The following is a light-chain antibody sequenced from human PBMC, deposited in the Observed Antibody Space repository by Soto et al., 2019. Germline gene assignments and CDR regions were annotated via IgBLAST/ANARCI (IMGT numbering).Light chain of an antibody. V-gene: IGKV3-15*01. CDR1: QSVSSN. J-gene: IGKJ1*01. Sequence: EIVMTQSPATLSVSPGERATLSCRASQSVSSNLAWHQQKPGQAPRLLIYGASTRATGIPARFSGSGSGTELTLTISILQSEDFAGYYCQQYNTWPPWTIGQGTKVEIK. CDR2: GAS. CDR3: QQYNTWPPWT.